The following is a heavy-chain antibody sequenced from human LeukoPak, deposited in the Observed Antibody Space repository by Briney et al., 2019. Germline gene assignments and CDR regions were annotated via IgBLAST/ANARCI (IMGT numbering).Heavy chain of an antibody. V-gene: IGHV5-51*01. D-gene: IGHD3-22*01. J-gene: IGHJ6*03. CDR2: IYPGDSDT. Sequence: GESLKISRKGSGYSFTSYWIGWVRQMPGKGLEWMGIIYPGDSDTRYSPSFQGQVTISADKSISTAYMQWSSLTASDTAMYYCARSYDSSASGYMDVWGKGTTVTVSS. CDR3: ARSYDSSASGYMDV. CDR1: GYSFTSYW.